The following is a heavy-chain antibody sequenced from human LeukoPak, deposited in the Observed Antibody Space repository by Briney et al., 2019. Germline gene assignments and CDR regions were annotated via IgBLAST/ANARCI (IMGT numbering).Heavy chain of an antibody. Sequence: SETLSLTCTVSGGSISSYFWSWIRQPPGKGLEWIGYMYNSGYTNYNPSLKSRVTISVDTSKNQFSLRLSSVTAADTAIYYCARLGCSSTSCYRFWWFDPWGQGTLVTVSS. CDR1: GGSISSYF. CDR3: ARLGCSSTSCYRFWWFDP. D-gene: IGHD2-2*02. CDR2: MYNSGYT. V-gene: IGHV4-59*08. J-gene: IGHJ5*02.